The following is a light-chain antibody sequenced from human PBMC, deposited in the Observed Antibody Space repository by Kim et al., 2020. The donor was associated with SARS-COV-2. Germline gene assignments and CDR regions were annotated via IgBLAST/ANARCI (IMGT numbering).Light chain of an antibody. CDR1: SSDVGGYKY. CDR2: DVS. Sequence: GQSITIACTGTSSDVGGYKYVSWYQQHPGIAPKLMIYDVSYRPSGISNRFSGSKSGNTASLTISGLQADDEADYYCGSYTSSSTWVFGGGTQLTVL. J-gene: IGLJ3*02. V-gene: IGLV2-14*03. CDR3: GSYTSSSTWV.